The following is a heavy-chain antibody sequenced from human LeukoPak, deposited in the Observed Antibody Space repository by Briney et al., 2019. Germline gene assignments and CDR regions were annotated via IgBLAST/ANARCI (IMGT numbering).Heavy chain of an antibody. CDR3: ARVNIVATISGY. D-gene: IGHD5-12*01. J-gene: IGHJ4*02. CDR2: IYYSGST. Sequence: SETLSLTCTVSGDSISSGGYYWSWIRQHPGKGLEWIGYIYYSGSTYYNPSLKSRVTISLDTSKNQFSLNLSSVTAADTAMYYCARVNIVATISGYWGQGTLVTVSS. CDR1: GDSISSGGYY. V-gene: IGHV4-31*03.